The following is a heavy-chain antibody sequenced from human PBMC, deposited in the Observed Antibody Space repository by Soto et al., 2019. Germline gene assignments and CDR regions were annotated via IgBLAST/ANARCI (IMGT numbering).Heavy chain of an antibody. D-gene: IGHD5-12*01. CDR1: GFTFSSYG. J-gene: IGHJ6*02. V-gene: IGHV3-33*01. CDR2: IWYDGSNK. Sequence: QVQLVESGGGMVQPGRSLRLSCAASGFTFSSYGMHWVRQAPGKGLEWVAVIWYDGSNKYYADSVKGRFTISRDNSKNTLYLQMNSLRAEDTAVYYCAREDIVATIYYYYYGMDVWGQGTTVTVSS. CDR3: AREDIVATIYYYYYGMDV.